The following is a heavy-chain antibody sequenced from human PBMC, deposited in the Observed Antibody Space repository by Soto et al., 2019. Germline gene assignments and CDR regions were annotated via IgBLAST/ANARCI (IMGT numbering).Heavy chain of an antibody. D-gene: IGHD6-19*01. J-gene: IGHJ5*02. CDR2: IYQSGST. CDR3: ARRVIAVAGNWFDP. V-gene: IGHV4-30-2*01. CDR1: GGSISIHGYS. Sequence: SETLSLTCDVSGGSISIHGYSWSWIRQPPGKGLEWIGYIYQSGSTYHNPSLKSRVTISVDRSKNQFSLKLSSVTAADTAAYYCARRVIAVAGNWFDPWGLGTLVTVSS.